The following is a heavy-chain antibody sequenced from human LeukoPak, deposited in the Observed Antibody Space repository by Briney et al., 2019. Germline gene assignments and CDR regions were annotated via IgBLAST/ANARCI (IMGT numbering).Heavy chain of an antibody. Sequence: SETLSLTCAVYGGSFSGYYWSWIRQPPGKGLEWIGEINHSGSTNYNPSLKSRVTISVDTSKNQFSLKLSSVTAADTAVYYCARARLRSPPIDYWGQGTLVTVSS. D-gene: IGHD3-16*01. J-gene: IGHJ4*02. CDR2: INHSGST. V-gene: IGHV4-34*01. CDR3: ARARLRSPPIDY. CDR1: GGSFSGYY.